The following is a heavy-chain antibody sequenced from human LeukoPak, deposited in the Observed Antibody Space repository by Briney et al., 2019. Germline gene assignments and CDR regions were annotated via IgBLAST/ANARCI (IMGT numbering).Heavy chain of an antibody. V-gene: IGHV3-64D*06. CDR1: GFTFSSYA. D-gene: IGHD3-10*01. CDR2: ISSNGGST. J-gene: IGHJ5*02. CDR3: VRGRFGELYLDWFDP. Sequence: PGGSLRLSCAASGFTFSSYAMHWVHQAPGKGLEYVSAISSNGGSTYYADSVKGRFTISRDNSKNTLYLQMSSLRAEDTAVYYCVRGRFGELYLDWFDPWGQGTLVTVSS.